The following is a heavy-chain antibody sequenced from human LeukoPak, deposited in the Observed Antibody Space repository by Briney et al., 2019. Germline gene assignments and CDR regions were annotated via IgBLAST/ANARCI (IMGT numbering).Heavy chain of an antibody. J-gene: IGHJ4*02. Sequence: GRSLRLSCAASGFTFSSYGMHWVRQAPGKGLEWVAIISHDATNEHYADSVKGRFTISRDNSKNTLNLQMNSLRAEDTAVYFCARDTTNWSLDYWGQGTLVTVSS. V-gene: IGHV3-30*03. CDR3: ARDTTNWSLDY. CDR1: GFTFSSYG. CDR2: ISHDATNE. D-gene: IGHD1-1*01.